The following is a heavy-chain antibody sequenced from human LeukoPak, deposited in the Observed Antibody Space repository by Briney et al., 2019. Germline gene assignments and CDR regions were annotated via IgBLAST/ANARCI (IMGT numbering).Heavy chain of an antibody. D-gene: IGHD6-19*01. CDR3: AREWGRIAVAGGPGY. V-gene: IGHV3-33*01. CDR2: IWYEGQTK. Sequence: GGSLRLSCEASGFIFSNYGMHWVRQAPGKGLEWLALIWYEGQTKFYADSVKGRFTISRDDSGNTLFLHMTNLRVEDTAVYYCAREWGRIAVAGGPGYWGQGALVTVSS. J-gene: IGHJ4*02. CDR1: GFIFSNYG.